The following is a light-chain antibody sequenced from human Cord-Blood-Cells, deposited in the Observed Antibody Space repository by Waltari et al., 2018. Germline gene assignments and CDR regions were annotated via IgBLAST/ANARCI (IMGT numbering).Light chain of an antibody. CDR1: SSDVGSYNL. CDR2: EGS. V-gene: IGLV2-23*01. Sequence: QSALTQPASVSGSPGQSITISCTGPSSDVGSYNLGSWYQQHPGKAPKLMIYEGSKRRSGVSNRCSGSKSGNTASLTSSGLQAEDEDDYYCCSYAGSVVFGGGTKLTVL. CDR3: CSYAGSVV. J-gene: IGLJ2*01.